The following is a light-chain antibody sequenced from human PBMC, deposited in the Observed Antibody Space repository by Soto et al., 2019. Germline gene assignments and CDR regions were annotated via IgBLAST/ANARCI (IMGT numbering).Light chain of an antibody. V-gene: IGLV3-21*04. CDR3: QVWASSSDHP. CDR1: NIGSKS. CDR2: YVS. Sequence: SYELTQPPSVSVAPGKTARITCGGNNIGSKSVHWYQQKPGQAPVLVIYYVSDRPSGIPERFSCSNSRNTATLTISRVEAGDEADYYCQVWASSSDHPFGGGTQVTVL. J-gene: IGLJ2*01.